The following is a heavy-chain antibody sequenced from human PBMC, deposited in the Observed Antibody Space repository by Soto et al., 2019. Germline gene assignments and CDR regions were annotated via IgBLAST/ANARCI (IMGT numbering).Heavy chain of an antibody. J-gene: IGHJ4*02. CDR1: GFTFSGSA. CDR3: TSATLDYGVFDY. CDR2: IRSKANSYAT. V-gene: IGHV3-73*01. Sequence: GGSLRLSCAASGFTFSGSAVHWVRQVFGKGLEWVGRIRSKANSYATAYAASVKDRFTISRDDSKNTAYLQMNSLKTEDTAVYYCTSATLDYGVFDYWGQGTLVTVSS. D-gene: IGHD4-17*01.